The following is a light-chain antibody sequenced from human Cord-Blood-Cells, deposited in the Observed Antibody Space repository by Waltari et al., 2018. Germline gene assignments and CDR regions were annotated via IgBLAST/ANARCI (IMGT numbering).Light chain of an antibody. CDR3: QQYNSYPYT. CDR2: KAS. J-gene: IGKJ2*01. CDR1: QSISSW. V-gene: IGKV1-5*03. Sequence: DIQMTPSPSPLSASVGDRVTTTCRASQSISSWLAWYQQKPGKAPKLLIYKASSLESGVPSRFSGSGSGTEFTLTISSLQPDDFATYYCQQYNSYPYTFGQGTKLEIK.